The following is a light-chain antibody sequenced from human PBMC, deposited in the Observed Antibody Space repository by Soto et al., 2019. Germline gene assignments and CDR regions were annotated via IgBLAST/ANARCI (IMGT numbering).Light chain of an antibody. CDR2: SNN. J-gene: IGLJ1*01. V-gene: IGLV1-44*01. Sequence: QSLLTQPPSASGAPGQRVTISFSGSSSNIGSNTVNWYQQLPGTTPKLLISSNNQRPSGVPDRFSGSKSGTSASLAISGVQSDDEADYYCAAWDDSLNGYVFGTGTKVTVL. CDR1: SSNIGSNT. CDR3: AAWDDSLNGYV.